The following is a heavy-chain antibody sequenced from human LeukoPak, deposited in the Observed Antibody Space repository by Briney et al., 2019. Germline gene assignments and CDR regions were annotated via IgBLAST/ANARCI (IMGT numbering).Heavy chain of an antibody. CDR1: GLNFDDSA. CDR2: ISADGGST. D-gene: IGHD3-10*01. V-gene: IGHV3-43*02. J-gene: IGHJ4*02. Sequence: GGSLRLSCVASGLNFDDSAMHWVRQAPGKGLEWVSLISADGGSTFSADSVKGRFSISRDNSKNSLYLQMNSLRIEDTALYYCAKDFSMVRGVTNMNGYFDSWGQGTLVTVSS. CDR3: AKDFSMVRGVTNMNGYFDS.